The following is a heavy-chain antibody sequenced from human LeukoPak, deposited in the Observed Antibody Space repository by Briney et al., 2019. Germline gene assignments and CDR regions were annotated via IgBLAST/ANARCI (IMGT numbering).Heavy chain of an antibody. CDR2: IKADGSGT. J-gene: IGHJ6*02. CDR3: ATWAFYHNLDV. V-gene: IGHV3-43*02. Sequence: GGSLRLSCAASGFTIGPYAIYWVRQGPGRGLKWVSVIKADGSGTLYADSVRGRFTTSKDNSKNSLYLQMNSLTSEDTALYYCATWAFYHNLDVWGQGTTVIVSS. CDR1: GFTIGPYA. D-gene: IGHD2/OR15-2a*01.